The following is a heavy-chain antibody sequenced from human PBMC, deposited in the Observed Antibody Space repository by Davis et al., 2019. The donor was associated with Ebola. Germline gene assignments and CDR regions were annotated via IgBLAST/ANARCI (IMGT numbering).Heavy chain of an antibody. CDR3: ARGRDYAFDI. D-gene: IGHD2-21*02. CDR1: GFTFSGSS. CDR2: ISVGTGTI. J-gene: IGHJ3*02. V-gene: IGHV3-48*02. Sequence: GESLKISCAASGFTFSGSSTNWARRAPGKGLEWVSHISVGTGTIEYADSVKGRFTMSRDNAKNSLYLQMNTLRDEDTAVYSCARGRDYAFDIWGQGTMVTVSS.